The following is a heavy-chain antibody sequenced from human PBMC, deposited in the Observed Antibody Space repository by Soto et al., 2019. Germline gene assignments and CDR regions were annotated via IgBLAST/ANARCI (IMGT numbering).Heavy chain of an antibody. CDR2: ISYDGSNK. Sequence: QVQLVESGGGVVQPGRSLRLSCAASGFTFSSYGMHWVRQAPGKGLEWVAVISYDGSNKYYADSVKGRFTISRDNSKNTLYLQMNSLRAEDTAVYYCAKDRSRIYYDSSGYYFWYWGQGTLVTVSS. D-gene: IGHD3-22*01. J-gene: IGHJ4*02. CDR3: AKDRSRIYYDSSGYYFWY. CDR1: GFTFSSYG. V-gene: IGHV3-30*18.